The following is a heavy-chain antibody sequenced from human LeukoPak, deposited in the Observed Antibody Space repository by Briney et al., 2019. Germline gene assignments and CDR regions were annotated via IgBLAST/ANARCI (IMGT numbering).Heavy chain of an antibody. CDR2: ISSTRSSYI. CDR1: GFTFSNYN. J-gene: IGHJ3*02. D-gene: IGHD4-17*01. CDR3: ARDWTTVTFPDAFDI. V-gene: IGHV3-21*01. Sequence: GSLRLSCAASGFTFSNYNMNWVRQAPGKGLEWVSSISSTRSSYIYYAESVKGRFTISRDNAKHSLYLQMSSLRAGDTAVYYCARDWTTVTFPDAFDIWGQGTMVTVSS.